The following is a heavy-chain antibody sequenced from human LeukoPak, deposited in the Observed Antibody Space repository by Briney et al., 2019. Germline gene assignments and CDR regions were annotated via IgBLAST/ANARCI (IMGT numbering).Heavy chain of an antibody. CDR1: GYTFTGYC. D-gene: IGHD1-14*01. CDR3: ARLVRTRTYYFDY. Sequence: ASVKVSCKASGYTFTGYCMHWVRQAPGQGLEWMGWINPNSGGTNYAQKFQGRVTMTRDTSISTAYMELSRLRSDDTAVYYCARLVRTRTYYFDYWAREPWSPSPQ. CDR2: INPNSGGT. V-gene: IGHV1-2*02. J-gene: IGHJ4*02.